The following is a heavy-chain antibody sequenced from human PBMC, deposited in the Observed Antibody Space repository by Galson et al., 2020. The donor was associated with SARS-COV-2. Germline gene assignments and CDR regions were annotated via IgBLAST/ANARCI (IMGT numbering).Heavy chain of an antibody. CDR1: GFTIRTYA. D-gene: IGHD3-22*01. V-gene: IGHV3-23*01. Sequence: AGSLRLSCAASGFTIRTYAMSWVRHAPAKGLEWVSTISDTGDYTFYADSVQGRFTISRDKSKNTLFLQMNSLRAEDTAIYYCAKDLGDDSSVVKWGQGTLVTVSS. CDR2: ISDTGDYT. CDR3: AKDLGDDSSVVK. J-gene: IGHJ4*02.